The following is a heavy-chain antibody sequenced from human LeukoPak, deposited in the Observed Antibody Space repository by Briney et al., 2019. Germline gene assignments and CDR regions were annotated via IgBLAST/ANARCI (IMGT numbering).Heavy chain of an antibody. CDR1: GFTFSSHA. D-gene: IGHD6-13*01. CDR2: ISYDGSNK. J-gene: IGHJ4*02. Sequence: GGSLRLSCAASGFTFSSHAMHWVRQAPGKGLEWVAVISYDGSNKYYADSVKGRFTISRDNSKNTLYLQMNSLRAEDTAVYYCARDLRRGDSSSLGYRGQGTLVTVSS. V-gene: IGHV3-30-3*01. CDR3: ARDLRRGDSSSLGY.